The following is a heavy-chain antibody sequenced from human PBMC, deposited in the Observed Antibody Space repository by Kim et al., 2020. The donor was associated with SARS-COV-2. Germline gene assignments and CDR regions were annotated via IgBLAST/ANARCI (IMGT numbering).Heavy chain of an antibody. CDR1: GGSISSSNW. Sequence: SETLSLTCAASGGSISSSNWWSWVRQPPGKGLEWIGEIYHSGSTNYNPSLKSRVTISVDKSKNQFSLKLSSVTAADTAVYYCARGQKGEGYYDILTGYYRYSNWFDPWGQGTLVTVSS. V-gene: IGHV4-4*02. J-gene: IGHJ5*02. D-gene: IGHD3-9*01. CDR2: IYHSGST. CDR3: ARGQKGEGYYDILTGYYRYSNWFDP.